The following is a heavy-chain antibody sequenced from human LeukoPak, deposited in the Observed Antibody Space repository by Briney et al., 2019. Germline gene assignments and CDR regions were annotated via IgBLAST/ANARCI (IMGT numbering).Heavy chain of an antibody. CDR2: INTDGSSI. Sequence: GGSLRLSCAASGFTFSSHWMHWVRQAPGKGLVWVPLINTDGSSISYADSVKGRFTISRDNAKNTLYLQMSSLRAEDTAVYYCARAMVRGTDYWGQGTLVTVSS. CDR3: ARAMVRGTDY. J-gene: IGHJ4*02. V-gene: IGHV3-74*01. D-gene: IGHD3-10*01. CDR1: GFTFSSHW.